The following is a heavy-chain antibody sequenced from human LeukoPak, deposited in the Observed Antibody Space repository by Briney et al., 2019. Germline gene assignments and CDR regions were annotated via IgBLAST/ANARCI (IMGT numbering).Heavy chain of an antibody. CDR1: GFTVSSNY. Sequence: GGSLRLSGAASGFTVSSNYMSWVGQAPGKGLEWGSVIYIVGSTYYADSVKGRFTISRDNSKNTLYLQMNSLRAEDTAVYYCARVPTAAGTSWGQGTLVTVSS. V-gene: IGHV3-53*01. CDR3: ARVPTAAGTS. CDR2: IYIVGST. J-gene: IGHJ4*02. D-gene: IGHD6-13*01.